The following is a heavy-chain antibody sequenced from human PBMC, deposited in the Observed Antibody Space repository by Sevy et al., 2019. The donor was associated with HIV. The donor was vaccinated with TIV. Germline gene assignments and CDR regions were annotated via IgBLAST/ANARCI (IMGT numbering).Heavy chain of an antibody. CDR1: GFIFGSVG. D-gene: IGHD2-2*01. J-gene: IGHJ4*02. Sequence: GGSLRLSCATSGFIFGSVGMSWVRQAPGKGLEWVSGIVGSGGGTYYADSVKGRFTISRNNSKNTLYLQMNSLRAEDTAVYYCAKENPYSSNWLTIDYWGQGTLVTVSS. CDR3: AKENPYSSNWLTIDY. V-gene: IGHV3-23*01. CDR2: IVGSGGGT.